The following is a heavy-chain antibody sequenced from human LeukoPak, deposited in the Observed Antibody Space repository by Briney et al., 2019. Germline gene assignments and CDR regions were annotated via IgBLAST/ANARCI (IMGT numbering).Heavy chain of an antibody. CDR1: GFNFRSYA. CDR2: IKQDGSEK. D-gene: IGHD6-13*01. Sequence: QTGGSLRLSCVASGFNFRSYAMHWVRQAPGKGLEWVANIKQDGSEKYYVDSVKGRFTISRDNAKNSLYLQMNSLRAGDTAVYYCARDNLVYSSSWYVVRTHFDYWGQGTLVTVSS. CDR3: ARDNLVYSSSWYVVRTHFDY. J-gene: IGHJ4*02. V-gene: IGHV3-7*01.